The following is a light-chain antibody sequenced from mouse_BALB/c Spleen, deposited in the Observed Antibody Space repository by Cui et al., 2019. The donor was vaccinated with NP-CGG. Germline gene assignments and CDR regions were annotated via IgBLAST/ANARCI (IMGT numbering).Light chain of an antibody. V-gene: IGLV1*01. CDR1: TGAVTTSNY. CDR3: ALWYSNHWV. CDR2: GTN. Sequence: HAVVPQASPLTTSPGETVTLTCRSSTGAVTTSNYPNWVQEKPDHLFTGLIGGTNNRAPGVPARFSGSLIGDKAALTITGAQTEDEAIYFCALWYSNHWVFGGGTKLTVL. J-gene: IGLJ1*01.